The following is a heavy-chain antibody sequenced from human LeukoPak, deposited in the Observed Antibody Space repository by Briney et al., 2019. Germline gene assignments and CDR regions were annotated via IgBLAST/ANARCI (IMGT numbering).Heavy chain of an antibody. CDR1: GGSIISGDYY. CDR3: ARAGVVPAAISRAFDI. Sequence: SQTLSLTCIVSGGSIISGDYYWSWIRQPPGKGLEWIGYIYHNGDTYYNPSLKSRVFISVDTSKNQFSLKLSSVTAADTAVYYFARAGVVPAAISRAFDIWGQGSVVTVSS. CDR2: IYHNGDT. V-gene: IGHV4-30-4*08. D-gene: IGHD2-2*02. J-gene: IGHJ3*02.